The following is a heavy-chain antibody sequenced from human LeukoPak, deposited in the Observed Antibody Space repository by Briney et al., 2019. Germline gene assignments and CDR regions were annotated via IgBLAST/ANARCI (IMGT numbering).Heavy chain of an antibody. Sequence: ASVKVSCKASGYTFTGYYMHWVRQAPGQGLEWMGWINPNSGGTNYAQKFQGRVTMTRDTSISTAYMELSRLRSDDTAVYYCASRGAAAAGPQPTYYYYYGMDVWGQGTTVTVSS. CDR3: ASRGAAAAGPQPTYYYYYGMDV. J-gene: IGHJ6*02. CDR1: GYTFTGYY. CDR2: INPNSGGT. D-gene: IGHD6-13*01. V-gene: IGHV1-2*02.